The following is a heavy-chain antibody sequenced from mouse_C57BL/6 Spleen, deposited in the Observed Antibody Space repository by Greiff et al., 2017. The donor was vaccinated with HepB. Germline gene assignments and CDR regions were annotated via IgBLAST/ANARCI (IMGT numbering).Heavy chain of an antibody. J-gene: IGHJ1*03. Sequence: QVQLQQSGAELVKPGASVKMSCKASGYTFTSYWITWVKQRPGQGLEWIGDIYPGSGSTNYNEKFKSKATLTVDTSSSTAYMQLSSLTSEDSAVYYCASSYDDDGWYFDVWGTGTTVTVSS. CDR1: GYTFTSYW. CDR2: IYPGSGST. V-gene: IGHV1-55*01. D-gene: IGHD2-12*01. CDR3: ASSYDDDGWYFDV.